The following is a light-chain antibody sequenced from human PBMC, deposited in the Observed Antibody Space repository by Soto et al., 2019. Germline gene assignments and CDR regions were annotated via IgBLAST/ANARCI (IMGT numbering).Light chain of an antibody. CDR3: HQYGDAPQT. Sequence: ENVLTQSPGTLSLSPGERATLSCRASQSVSGSYLAWYQQKPGQAPRLLIYLASTRANGIPDRFSGSASGTHCTLSISRLEPEDSAVYYCHQYGDAPQTFGQGTKLEI. J-gene: IGKJ2*01. CDR2: LAS. V-gene: IGKV3-20*01. CDR1: QSVSGSY.